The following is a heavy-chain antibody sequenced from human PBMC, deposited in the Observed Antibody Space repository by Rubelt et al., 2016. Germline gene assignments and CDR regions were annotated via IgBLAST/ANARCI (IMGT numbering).Heavy chain of an antibody. CDR2: ITHSGTT. V-gene: IGHV4-34*02. Sequence: QVQLRQWGAGLLKPSETLSLTCDVYGGSLTDFYWNWIRQTPGKGLEWIGDITHSGTTNYNPSLKSRVTISVDTSKKQFSLKLSSVTAADTALYYCARDIGVTGIHSYYYGMDVWGQGTTVTVSS. J-gene: IGHJ6*02. CDR1: GGSLTDFY. CDR3: ARDIGVTGIHSYYYGMDV. D-gene: IGHD1-20*01.